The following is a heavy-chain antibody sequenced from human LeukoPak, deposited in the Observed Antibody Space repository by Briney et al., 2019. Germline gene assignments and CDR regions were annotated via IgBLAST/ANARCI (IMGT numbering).Heavy chain of an antibody. Sequence: EASVTVSCKASGGTFSSYAISWVRQAPGQGLEWMGGIIPIFGTANYAQKFQGRVTITADESTSTAYMELSSLRSEDTAVYYCAREPYSTYLFFDPWGQGALVTVSS. D-gene: IGHD4-11*01. J-gene: IGHJ5*02. CDR3: AREPYSTYLFFDP. CDR1: GGTFSSYA. CDR2: IIPIFGTA. V-gene: IGHV1-69*13.